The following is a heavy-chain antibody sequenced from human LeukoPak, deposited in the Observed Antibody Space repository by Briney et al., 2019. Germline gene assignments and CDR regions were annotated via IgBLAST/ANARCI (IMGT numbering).Heavy chain of an antibody. D-gene: IGHD3-9*01. CDR1: GGSLSSYY. CDR3: ARHSNYDILTGYYTARWYFDL. Sequence: SETLSLTCTVSGGSLSSYYWSWIRHPPGKGLEWIGYIYYSGSTNYNPSLKSRVTISVDTSKNQSSLKLSSVTAADTAVYYCARHSNYDILTGYYTARWYFDLWGRGTLVTVSS. J-gene: IGHJ2*01. V-gene: IGHV4-59*08. CDR2: IYYSGST.